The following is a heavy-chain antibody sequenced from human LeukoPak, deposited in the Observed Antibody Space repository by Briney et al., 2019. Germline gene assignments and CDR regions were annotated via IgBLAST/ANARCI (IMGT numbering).Heavy chain of an antibody. V-gene: IGHV3-21*01. Sequence: GGSLRLSCAASGFTFSSYSMNWVRQAPGKGLEWVSDISSSSSYIYYADSVKGRFTISRDNARNSLYLQMNSLRAEDTAMYYCAREGAAAAPYWGQGTLVTVSS. CDR3: AREGAAAAPY. CDR2: ISSSSSYI. J-gene: IGHJ4*02. CDR1: GFTFSSYS. D-gene: IGHD6-13*01.